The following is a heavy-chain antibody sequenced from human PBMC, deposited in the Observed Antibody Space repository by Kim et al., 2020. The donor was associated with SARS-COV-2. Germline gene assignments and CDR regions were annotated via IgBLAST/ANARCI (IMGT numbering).Heavy chain of an antibody. J-gene: IGHJ6*02. CDR2: ISYDGSNK. Sequence: GGSLRLSCAASGFTFSSYAMHWVRQAPGKGLEWVAVISYDGSNKYYADSVKGRFTISRDNSKNTLYLQMNSLRAEDTAVYYCARDVRLIAAAGIHYYYGMDVWGQGTTVTVSS. D-gene: IGHD6-13*01. CDR3: ARDVRLIAAAGIHYYYGMDV. V-gene: IGHV3-30*04. CDR1: GFTFSSYA.